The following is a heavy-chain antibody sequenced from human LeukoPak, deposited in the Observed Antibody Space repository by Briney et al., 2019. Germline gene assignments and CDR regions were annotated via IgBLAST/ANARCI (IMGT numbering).Heavy chain of an antibody. Sequence: PSETLSLTCAVYGGSFSGYYWSWIRQPPVKGLEWIGEINHSGSTNYNPSLKSRVTISVDTSKNQFSLKLSSVTAADTAVYYCASTPLYCSGGSCQTYYYYGMDVWGQGTTVTVSS. V-gene: IGHV4-34*01. CDR3: ASTPLYCSGGSCQTYYYYGMDV. CDR2: INHSGST. D-gene: IGHD2-15*01. CDR1: GGSFSGYY. J-gene: IGHJ6*02.